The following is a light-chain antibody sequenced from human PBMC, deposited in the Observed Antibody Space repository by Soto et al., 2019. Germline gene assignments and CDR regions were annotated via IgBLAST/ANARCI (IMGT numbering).Light chain of an antibody. CDR3: QSYNSARWT. V-gene: IGKV1-27*01. CDR1: QTISTY. Sequence: DIQMTQSPSSLSASVGDRVTITCRASQTISTYLNWYQQTPGKGPKLLIYAASTLRSGVPSRFSGSGSGTDFTLTISSLQPEDVATYYCQSYNSARWTFGQGTKVDIK. CDR2: AAS. J-gene: IGKJ1*01.